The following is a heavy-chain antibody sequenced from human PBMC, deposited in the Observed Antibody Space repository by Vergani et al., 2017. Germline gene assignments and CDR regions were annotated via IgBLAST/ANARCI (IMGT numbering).Heavy chain of an antibody. Sequence: QVQLQESGPGLVKPPGTLSLTCAVSGDSISSNNCWTWVRQPPGKGLEWIGEICLSEDTKYSPSLKSRVTVSVDESRNLFSLRLNSVTAADTAVYYCAWVDTQVPATSHFYYMDVWGKGTTVVVSS. D-gene: IGHD6-25*01. CDR3: AWVDTQVPATSHFYYMDV. CDR1: GDSISSNNC. J-gene: IGHJ6*03. CDR2: ICLSEDT. V-gene: IGHV4-4*03.